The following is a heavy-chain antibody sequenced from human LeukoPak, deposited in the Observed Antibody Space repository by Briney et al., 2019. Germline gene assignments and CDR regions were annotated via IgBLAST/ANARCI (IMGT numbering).Heavy chain of an antibody. V-gene: IGHV1-2*02. CDR3: ARSGHDYSNYGLGIDYYYYYYYMDV. CDR1: GYTFTGYY. CDR2: INPNSGGT. D-gene: IGHD4-11*01. Sequence: ASVKVSCKASGYTFTGYYMHWVRQAPGQGLEWMGWINPNSGGTNYAQKFQGRVTMTRDTSISTAYMELSRLRSDDTAVYYCARSGHDYSNYGLGIDYYYYYYYMDVWGKGITVTVSS. J-gene: IGHJ6*03.